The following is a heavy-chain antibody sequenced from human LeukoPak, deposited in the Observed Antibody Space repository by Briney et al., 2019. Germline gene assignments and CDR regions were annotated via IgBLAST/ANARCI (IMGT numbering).Heavy chain of an antibody. CDR1: GYSISSGYY. Sequence: SETLSLTCTVSGYSISSGYYWGWIRQPPGKGLEWIGSINHSGNTYYNPCLKSRVTISVDTSKNQFSLNLSSVTAADTAVYYCARDRPTGNFDYWGQGTLVTVSS. J-gene: IGHJ4*02. D-gene: IGHD2-8*02. V-gene: IGHV4-38-2*02. CDR3: ARDRPTGNFDY. CDR2: INHSGNT.